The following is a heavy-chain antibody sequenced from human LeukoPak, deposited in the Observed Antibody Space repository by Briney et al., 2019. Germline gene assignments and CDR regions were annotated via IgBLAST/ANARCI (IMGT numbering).Heavy chain of an antibody. CDR1: GFTFSSYW. CDR3: ARQGGYSSSWADY. Sequence: GGSLRLSCAASGFTFSSYWMSWVRQAPGKGLEWVANIKQGGSEKYYVDSVKGRFTISRDNAKNSLYLQMNSLRTEDTAVYYCARQGGYSSSWADYWGEGTLVTVSS. D-gene: IGHD6-13*01. J-gene: IGHJ4*02. V-gene: IGHV3-7*01. CDR2: IKQGGSEK.